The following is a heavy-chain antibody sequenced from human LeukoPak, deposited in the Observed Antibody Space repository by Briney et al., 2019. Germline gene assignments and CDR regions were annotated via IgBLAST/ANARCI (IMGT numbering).Heavy chain of an antibody. Sequence: PGGSLRLSCAASGFTVSSNYMSWVRQAPGKGLVWVSRINSDGSITTYADSVKGRFTISRDNAKNTLYLQMNSLRVEDTAVYYCARVLMATYYFDSWGQGTLVTVSS. V-gene: IGHV3-74*01. CDR1: GFTVSSNY. J-gene: IGHJ4*02. CDR2: INSDGSIT. CDR3: ARVLMATYYFDS. D-gene: IGHD5-24*01.